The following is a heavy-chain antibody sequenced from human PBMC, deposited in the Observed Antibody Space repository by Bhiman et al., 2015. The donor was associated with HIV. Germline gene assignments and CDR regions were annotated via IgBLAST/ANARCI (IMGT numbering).Heavy chain of an antibody. CDR2: IRYDGSNK. D-gene: IGHD3-22*01. J-gene: IGHJ6*02. CDR1: GFTFSSYG. CDR3: AKGMGDSSGYYYVLFFDGMDV. Sequence: QVQLVESGGGVVQPGGSLRLSCAASGFTFSSYGMHWVRQAPGKGLEWVAFIRYDGSNKYYADSVKGRFTISRDNSKNTLYLQMNSLRAEDTAVYYCAKGMGDSSGYYYVLFFDGMDVWGQGTTVTVSS. V-gene: IGHV3-30*02.